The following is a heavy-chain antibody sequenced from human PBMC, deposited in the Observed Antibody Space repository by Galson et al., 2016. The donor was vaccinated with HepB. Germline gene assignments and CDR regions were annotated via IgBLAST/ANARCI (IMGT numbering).Heavy chain of an antibody. CDR2: ISYDGRKK. Sequence: AMHWVRQAPGKGLEWMAVISYDGRKKYYADSVKGRFTISRDNSKNTLYLLMNSLRSEDTAVYYCASFPIAATPIDFWGQGTLVTVSS. D-gene: IGHD2-15*01. J-gene: IGHJ4*02. CDR1: A. CDR3: ASFPIAATPIDF. V-gene: IGHV3-30*04.